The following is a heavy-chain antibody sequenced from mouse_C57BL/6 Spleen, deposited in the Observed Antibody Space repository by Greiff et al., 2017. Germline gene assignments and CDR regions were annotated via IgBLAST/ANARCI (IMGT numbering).Heavy chain of an antibody. Sequence: QVQLQQSGPELVKPGASVKISCKASGYAFSSSWMNWVKQRPGKGLEWIGRIYPGDGDTNYNGKFKGKATLTADKSSSTAYMQLSSLTSEDSAVYFCARDTTVVADYAMDYWGQGTSVTVSS. V-gene: IGHV1-82*01. CDR1: GYAFSSSW. J-gene: IGHJ4*01. D-gene: IGHD1-1*01. CDR3: ARDTTVVADYAMDY. CDR2: IYPGDGDT.